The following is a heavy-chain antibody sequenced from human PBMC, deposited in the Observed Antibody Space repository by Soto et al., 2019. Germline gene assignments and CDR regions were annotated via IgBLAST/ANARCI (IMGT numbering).Heavy chain of an antibody. CDR1: GLTFSTYA. V-gene: IGHV3-23*01. CDR2: VSGSGDIT. Sequence: EVQLLESGGGLVQPGGSLRLSCAASGLTFSTYAMTWVRQAPGKGLEWVSGVSGSGDITYYADSVKGRFTISRDNSKNTVHLQMNSLRAEDTAVYYCAKVHSSGWSIPDCFDIWGQGTMVTVSS. CDR3: AKVHSSGWSIPDCFDI. J-gene: IGHJ3*02. D-gene: IGHD6-19*01.